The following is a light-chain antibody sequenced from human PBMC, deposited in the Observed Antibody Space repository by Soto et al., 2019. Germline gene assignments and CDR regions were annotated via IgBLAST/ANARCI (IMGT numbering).Light chain of an antibody. CDR3: QQYNNWPYT. CDR1: QSVSSN. J-gene: IGKJ2*01. CDR2: GAS. Sequence: EIMMTQAPHTLSVSPGENATPSCRPSQSVSSNLAWYQQKPGQAPRLLIYGASTGATGVPARFSGSGSGTEFTLTISSLQSEDFAVYYCQQYNNWPYTFGQGTKVDIK. V-gene: IGKV3-15*01.